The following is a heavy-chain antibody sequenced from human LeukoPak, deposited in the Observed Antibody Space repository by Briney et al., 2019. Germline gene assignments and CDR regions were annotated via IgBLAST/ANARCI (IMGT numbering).Heavy chain of an antibody. Sequence: GGSLSLSFAASGFTFSTYNMNWVRPTPGKGLEWVSSITSTSTYIYYTDSVKGRFTISRDNAKNSLFLKMNSVTADDTAVYYCARDPYSGNYGDHYYYFMDVWGKGTTVTISS. CDR3: ARDPYSGNYGDHYYYFMDV. J-gene: IGHJ6*03. CDR1: GFTFSTYN. CDR2: ITSTSTYI. V-gene: IGHV3-21*01. D-gene: IGHD1-26*01.